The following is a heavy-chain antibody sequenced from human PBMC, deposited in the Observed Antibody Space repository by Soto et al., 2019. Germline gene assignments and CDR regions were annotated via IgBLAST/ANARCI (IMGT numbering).Heavy chain of an antibody. CDR1: GGSISSGGYY. D-gene: IGHD3-10*01. J-gene: IGHJ4*02. CDR2: IYYSGST. Sequence: QVQLQESGPGQVKPSQTLSLTCTVSGGSISSGGYYWSWIRQHPGKGLEWIGYIYYSGSTYYNPSPKSRVTISVDTSKNQFSLKLSSVTAADTAVYYCARGDGSSGSYRGYRWGQGTLVTVSS. CDR3: ARGDGSSGSYRGYR. V-gene: IGHV4-31*03.